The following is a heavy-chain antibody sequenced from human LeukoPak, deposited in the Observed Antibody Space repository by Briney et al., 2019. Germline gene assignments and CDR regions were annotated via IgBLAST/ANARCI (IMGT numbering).Heavy chain of an antibody. Sequence: GGSLRLSCAASGFTFRSYGMSWARQAPGKGLEWVSGVTGSGGSTYYADSVKGRFTISRDKSKNTLYLQINSLRADDTAVYYCAKDLSGWFYYWGQGTLVTVSS. CDR3: AKDLSGWFYY. CDR2: VTGSGGST. D-gene: IGHD6-19*01. J-gene: IGHJ4*02. CDR1: GFTFRSYG. V-gene: IGHV3-23*01.